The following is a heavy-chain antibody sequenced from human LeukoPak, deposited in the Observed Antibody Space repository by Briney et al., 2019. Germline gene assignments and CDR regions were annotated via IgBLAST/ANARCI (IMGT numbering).Heavy chain of an antibody. J-gene: IGHJ4*02. CDR3: AKSTYSSGWRFDY. Sequence: PGGSLRLSCAASGFTFSNAWMSWVRQAPGKGLEWVSAISGSGGSTYYADSVKGRFTISRDNSKNTLYLQMNSLRAEDTAVYYCAKSTYSSGWRFDYWGQGTLVTVSS. D-gene: IGHD6-19*01. CDR1: GFTFSNAW. V-gene: IGHV3-23*01. CDR2: ISGSGGST.